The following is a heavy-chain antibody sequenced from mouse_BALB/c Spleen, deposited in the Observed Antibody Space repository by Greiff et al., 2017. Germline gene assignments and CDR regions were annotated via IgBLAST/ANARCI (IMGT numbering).Heavy chain of an antibody. Sequence: EVHLVESGAGLVKPGGSRKLSCAASGFTFSSFGMHWVRQAPEKGLEWVAYISSGSSTIYYADTVKGRVTISRDNPTNTLFLQMTSLRSEDTAMYYCARREITRVEFAYWGQGTLVTVSA. CDR3: ARREITRVEFAY. V-gene: IGHV5-17*02. CDR2: ISSGSSTI. CDR1: GFTFSSFG. J-gene: IGHJ3*01. D-gene: IGHD2-4*01.